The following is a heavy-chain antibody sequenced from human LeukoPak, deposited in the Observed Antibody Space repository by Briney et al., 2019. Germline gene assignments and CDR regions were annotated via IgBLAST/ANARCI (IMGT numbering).Heavy chain of an antibody. D-gene: IGHD3-22*01. Sequence: GGSLTLSCAASGFTFSYHWMTWVRQAPGKGLEWVANIKNDGAVKNYVDSVKGRFTISRDNAKNSLYLQMNSLRAEDTAVYYCARGPITMINPWGQGTLVTVSS. V-gene: IGHV3-7*01. CDR2: IKNDGAVK. CDR3: ARGPITMINP. J-gene: IGHJ5*02. CDR1: GFTFSYHW.